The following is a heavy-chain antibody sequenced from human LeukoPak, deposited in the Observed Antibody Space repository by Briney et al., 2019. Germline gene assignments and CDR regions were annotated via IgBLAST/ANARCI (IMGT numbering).Heavy chain of an antibody. Sequence: GGSLRLSCAASGFTFSSYSMNWVRQAPGKGLEWVSSISSSSSYIYYADSVKGRFTISRDNAKNSLYLQMNSLRAEDTAVYYCASYSSSSRSDYWGQGTLVTVSS. V-gene: IGHV3-21*01. D-gene: IGHD6-6*01. CDR2: ISSSSSYI. J-gene: IGHJ4*02. CDR1: GFTFSSYS. CDR3: ASYSSSSRSDY.